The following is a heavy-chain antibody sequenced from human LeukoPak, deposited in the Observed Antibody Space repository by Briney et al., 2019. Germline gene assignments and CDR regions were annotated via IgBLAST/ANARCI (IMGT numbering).Heavy chain of an antibody. CDR2: IRYDGSNK. J-gene: IGHJ6*03. D-gene: IGHD4-11*01. V-gene: IGHV3-30*02. CDR1: GLTFNSNG. CDR3: AKAAYSTAYYYYYMDA. Sequence: GGSLRLSCAASGLTFNSNGIHWVRQAPGKGLEWVAFIRYDGSNKYYADSVKGRFTISRDNSKNTLYLQMNSLRTEDTAVYYCAKAAYSTAYYYYYMDAWGKGTTVTVSS.